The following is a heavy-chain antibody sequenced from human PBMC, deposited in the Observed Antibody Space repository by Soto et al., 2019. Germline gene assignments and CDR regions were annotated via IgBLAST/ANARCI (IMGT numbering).Heavy chain of an antibody. V-gene: IGHV4-31*03. CDR3: ARADAVLWFGVGCDY. Sequence: QVQLQESGPGLVKPSQTLSLTCTVSGGSISSGGYYWSWIRQPPGKGLEWIGYIYYSGSTYYNPSLKRRATISVDTSKNRSSPKLSSVTAADTAVSYCARADAVLWFGVGCDYWCQGTLVIVSS. D-gene: IGHD3-10*01. CDR2: IYYSGST. CDR1: GGSISSGGYY. J-gene: IGHJ4*02.